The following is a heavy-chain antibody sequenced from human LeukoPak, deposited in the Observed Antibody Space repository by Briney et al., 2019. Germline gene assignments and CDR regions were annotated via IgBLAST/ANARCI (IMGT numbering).Heavy chain of an antibody. CDR1: GDSISSYY. Sequence: SETLSLTCTVSGDSISSYYWSWIRQPPGKGLEWIGEISHSGSTNYNPSLKSRVTISVDTSKNQFSLKLSSVTAADTAVYYCARGTNSHWKPEDYNWFDPWGQGTLVTVSS. D-gene: IGHD1-1*01. J-gene: IGHJ5*02. V-gene: IGHV4-34*01. CDR3: ARGTNSHWKPEDYNWFDP. CDR2: ISHSGST.